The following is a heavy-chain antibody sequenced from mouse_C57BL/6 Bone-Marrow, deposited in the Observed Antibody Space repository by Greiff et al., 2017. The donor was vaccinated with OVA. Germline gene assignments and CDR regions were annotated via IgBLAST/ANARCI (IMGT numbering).Heavy chain of an antibody. CDR2: INPNYGTT. D-gene: IGHD2-1*01. CDR3: ASGFYYGSTWFAY. J-gene: IGHJ3*01. V-gene: IGHV1-39*01. Sequence: VQLQQSGPELVKPGASVKISCKASGYSFTDYNMNWVKQSNGKSLEWIGVINPNYGTTSYNQKFKGKATVTVDQSSSTAYMQLNSLTSEDSAVYYCASGFYYGSTWFAYWGQGTLVTVSA. CDR1: GYSFTDYN.